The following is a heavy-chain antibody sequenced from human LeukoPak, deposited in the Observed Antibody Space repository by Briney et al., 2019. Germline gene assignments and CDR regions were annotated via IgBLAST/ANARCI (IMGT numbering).Heavy chain of an antibody. CDR2: TYYRSKWHN. J-gene: IGHJ4*02. CDR1: GDSLSSNSAA. Sequence: SQTLSLTCVISGDSLSSNSAAGNWIRQSPSRGLEWLGRTYYRSKWHNDYTLSVKSRITINPDTSKNQFSLQLNSVTPEDMAVYYCARSAGHFDYWGQGTLVTVSS. V-gene: IGHV6-1*01. CDR3: ARSAGHFDY.